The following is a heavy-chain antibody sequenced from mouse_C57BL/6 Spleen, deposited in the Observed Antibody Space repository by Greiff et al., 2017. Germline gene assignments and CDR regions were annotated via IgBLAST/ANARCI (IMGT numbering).Heavy chain of an antibody. CDR2: INYDGSST. V-gene: IGHV5-16*01. D-gene: IGHD2-2*01. CDR1: GFTFSDYY. J-gene: IGHJ2*01. CDR3: ARGVTYFDD. Sequence: EVKVVESEGGLVQPGSSMKLSCTASGFTFSDYYMAWVRQVPEKGLEWVANINYDGSSTYYLDSLKSRFIISRDNAKNILYLQMSSLKSEDTATYYCARGVTYFDDWGQGTTLTVSS.